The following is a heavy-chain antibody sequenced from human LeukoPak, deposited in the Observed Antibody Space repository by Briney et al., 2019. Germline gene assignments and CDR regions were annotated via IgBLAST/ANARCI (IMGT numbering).Heavy chain of an antibody. CDR2: IWYDGSNK. D-gene: IGHD3-3*01. J-gene: IGHJ6*02. CDR3: AKAPSWRPTYYGMDV. Sequence: GGSLRLSCAASGFTFSSYGMHWVRQAPGKGLEWVAVIWYDGSNKYYADSVKGRFTISRDNSKNTLYLQMNSLRAEDTAVYYCAKAPSWRPTYYGMDVWGQGTTVTVSS. V-gene: IGHV3-30*02. CDR1: GFTFSSYG.